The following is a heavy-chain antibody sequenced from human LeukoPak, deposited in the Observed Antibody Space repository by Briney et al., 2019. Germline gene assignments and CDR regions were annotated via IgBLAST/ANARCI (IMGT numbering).Heavy chain of an antibody. CDR1: GFTFSTYW. CDR3: ARAPSEIGGYYPEYFRH. Sequence: PGGSLRLSGAASGFTFSTYWMHWVRQAPGKGLVWVSRIKSDGGTNYADSVKGRFTISRDNAKKTVSLQMNSLRPEDTGVYYCARAPSEIGGYYPEYFRHWGQGTLVTVSS. J-gene: IGHJ1*01. CDR2: IKSDGGT. V-gene: IGHV3-74*01. D-gene: IGHD3-22*01.